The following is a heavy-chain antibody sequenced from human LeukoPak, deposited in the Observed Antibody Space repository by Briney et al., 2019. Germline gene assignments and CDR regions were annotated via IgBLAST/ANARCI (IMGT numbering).Heavy chain of an antibody. CDR1: GGSSSGYY. V-gene: IGHV4-34*01. Sequence: SETLSLTCAVYGGSSSGYYWSWIRQPPGKGLEWIGEINHSGSTNYNPSLKSRVTISVDMSKNQFSLKLSSVTAADTAVYYCARGYDSSDYGMDVWGQGTTVTVSS. D-gene: IGHD3-22*01. CDR2: INHSGST. J-gene: IGHJ6*02. CDR3: ARGYDSSDYGMDV.